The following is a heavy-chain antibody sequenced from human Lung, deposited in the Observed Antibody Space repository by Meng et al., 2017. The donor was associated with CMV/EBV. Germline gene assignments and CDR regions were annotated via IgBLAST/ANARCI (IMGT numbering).Heavy chain of an antibody. D-gene: IGHD2-2*01. J-gene: IGHJ6*02. CDR1: GFTFSGSA. CDR2: IRSKANSYAT. Sequence: GESXKISCAASGFTFSGSAMHWVRQASGKGLEWVGRIRSKANSYATAYAASVKGRFTISRDDSKNTAYLQMNSLKTEDTAVYYCTRRGPAAMGGMDVWGQGTXVTVSS. CDR3: TRRGPAAMGGMDV. V-gene: IGHV3-73*01.